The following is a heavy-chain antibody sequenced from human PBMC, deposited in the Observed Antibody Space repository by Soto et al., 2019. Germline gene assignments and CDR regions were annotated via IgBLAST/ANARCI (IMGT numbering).Heavy chain of an antibody. CDR3: ARDSPIGSTYSGYDAIDS. Sequence: QVQLVQSGAEVKKPGSSVKVSCKASGGTFSTSTFTWVRQAPGQGLECMGRTIPILDVADYAQDFQGRVTITADKSTSTAYMELTSLTSKDTAVYYCARDSPIGSTYSGYDAIDSWGQGTLVTVSS. CDR2: TIPILDVA. CDR1: GGTFSTST. V-gene: IGHV1-69*08. J-gene: IGHJ4*02. D-gene: IGHD5-12*01.